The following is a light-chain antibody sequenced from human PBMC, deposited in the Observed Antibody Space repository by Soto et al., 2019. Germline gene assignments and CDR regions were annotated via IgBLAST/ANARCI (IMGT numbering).Light chain of an antibody. CDR2: SVS. J-gene: IGKJ1*01. CDR1: QNIGNY. Sequence: DIPMTQSPSSLSASVGDRVTITCRASQNIGNYLHWYQQQPGKAPKLLIYSVSTLQTGVPSRCSGSGSGTDFTLTISSLQPEDFSTFYWQHSYNSPTWTFGQGTKVEIK. CDR3: QHSYNSPTWT. V-gene: IGKV1-39*01.